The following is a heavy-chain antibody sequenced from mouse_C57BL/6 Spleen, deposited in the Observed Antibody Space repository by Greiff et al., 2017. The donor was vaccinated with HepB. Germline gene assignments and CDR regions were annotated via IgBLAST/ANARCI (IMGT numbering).Heavy chain of an antibody. V-gene: IGHV1-50*01. J-gene: IGHJ4*01. CDR2: IDPSDSYT. CDR3: ARVYRKGAMDY. CDR1: GYTFTSYW. Sequence: QVQLQQPGAELVKPGASVKLSCKASGYTFTSYWMQWVKQRPGQGLEWIGEIDPSDSYTNYNQKFKGKATLTVDTSSSTAYMQLSSLTSEDSAVYYCARVYRKGAMDYWVKEPQSPSP.